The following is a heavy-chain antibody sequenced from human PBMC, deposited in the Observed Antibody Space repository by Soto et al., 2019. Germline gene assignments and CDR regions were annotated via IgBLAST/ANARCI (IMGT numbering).Heavy chain of an antibody. CDR2: ISAYNGNT. CDR3: ARCEYGSGSYYNYY. CDR1: GYTFTSYG. Sequence: ASVKVSCKASGYTFTSYGISWVRQAPGQGLEWMGWISAYNGNTNYAQKLQGRVTMTTDTSTSTAYMELRSLRSGDTAVYYCARCEYGSGSYYNYYWGQGTLVTVSS. J-gene: IGHJ4*02. V-gene: IGHV1-18*01. D-gene: IGHD3-10*01.